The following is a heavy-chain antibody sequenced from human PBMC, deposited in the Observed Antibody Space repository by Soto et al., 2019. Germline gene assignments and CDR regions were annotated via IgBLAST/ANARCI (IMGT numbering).Heavy chain of an antibody. CDR2: ISSSGSTI. D-gene: IGHD4-17*01. V-gene: IGHV3-48*03. CDR1: GFTFSSYE. CDR3: AKDGNYGDLYYFDY. J-gene: IGHJ4*02. Sequence: GGSLRLSCAASGFTFSSYEMNWVRQAPGKGLEWVSYISSSGSTIYYADSVKGRFTISRDNAKNSLYLQMNSLRAEDTAVYYCAKDGNYGDLYYFDYWGQGTLVTVSS.